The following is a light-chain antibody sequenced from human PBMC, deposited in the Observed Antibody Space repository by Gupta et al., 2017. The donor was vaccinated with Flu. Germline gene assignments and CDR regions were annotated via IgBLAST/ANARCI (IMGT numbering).Light chain of an antibody. CDR3: SSEAVPNNWVV. CDR2: EVS. CDR1: SSDIGGYNH. J-gene: IGLJ1*01. Sequence: QSALTQPPSASGSPGPAVTISSTGTSSDIGGYNHVSWYQQHPGKAPKLIIFEVSNRPSGVPDRFSGSKSGNTASLTVAGLQAEDESDYYCSSEAVPNNWVVFGTGTKVTVL. V-gene: IGLV2-8*01.